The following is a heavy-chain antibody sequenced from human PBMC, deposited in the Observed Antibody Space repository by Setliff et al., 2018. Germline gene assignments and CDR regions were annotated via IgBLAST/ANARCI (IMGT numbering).Heavy chain of an antibody. V-gene: IGHV4-30-4*08. D-gene: IGHD3-10*01. CDR1: GGSISSYY. CDR3: ARFTGYFDY. J-gene: IGHJ4*02. Sequence: SETLSLTCTVSGGSISSYYWSWIRQPPGKGLEWIGYIYYSGSTYYNPSLKSRVTISIDTSKNQFSLKLSSVTAADTAVYYCARFTGYFDYWDQGTLVTVSS. CDR2: IYYSGST.